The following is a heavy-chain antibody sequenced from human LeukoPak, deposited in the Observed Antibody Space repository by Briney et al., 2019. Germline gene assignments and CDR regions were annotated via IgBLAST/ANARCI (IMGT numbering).Heavy chain of an antibody. V-gene: IGHV3-33*06. CDR1: GFTFSSYG. CDR2: IWYDGSNK. CDR3: AKDFGGNALGGY. Sequence: HSGGTLRLSCAASGFTFSSYGMHWVRQAPGKGLEWVAVIWYDGSNKYYADSVKGRFTISRDNSKNTLYLQMNSLRAEDTAVYYCAKDFGGNALGGYWGQGTLVTVSS. J-gene: IGHJ4*02. D-gene: IGHD4-23*01.